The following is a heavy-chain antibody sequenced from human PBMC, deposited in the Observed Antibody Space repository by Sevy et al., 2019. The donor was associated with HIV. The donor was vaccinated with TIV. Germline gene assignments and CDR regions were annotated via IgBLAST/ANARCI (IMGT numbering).Heavy chain of an antibody. J-gene: IGHJ3*02. CDR2: ISWNGGSI. V-gene: IGHV3-9*01. CDR1: GFTFDDYA. CDR3: AKDIGTYSSGWYDAFDI. Sequence: GGSLRLSCAASGFTFDDYAMHWVRQAPGKGLEWVSGISWNGGSIGYADSVKGRFTISRDNAKNSLYLQMNSLRAEDTALYYCAKDIGTYSSGWYDAFDIWGQGTMVTVSS. D-gene: IGHD6-19*01.